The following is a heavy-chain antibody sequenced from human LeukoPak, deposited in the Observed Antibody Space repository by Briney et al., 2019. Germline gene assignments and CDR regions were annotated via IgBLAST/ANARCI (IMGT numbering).Heavy chain of an antibody. V-gene: IGHV3-21*01. J-gene: IGHJ4*02. CDR2: ISSSSSYI. CDR1: GFTFSSYS. CDR3: ARDSVVRGVILDY. Sequence: PGGSLGLSCAASGFTFSSYSMNWVRQAPGKGLEWVSSISSSSSYIYYADSVKGRFTISRDNAKNSLYLQMNSLRAEDTAVYYCARDSVVRGVILDYWGQGTLVTVSS. D-gene: IGHD3-10*01.